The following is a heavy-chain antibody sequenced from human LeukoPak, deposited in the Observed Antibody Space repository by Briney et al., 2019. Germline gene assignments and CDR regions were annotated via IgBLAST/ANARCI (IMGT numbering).Heavy chain of an antibody. CDR3: ALGEYYDILTGYTSADAFDI. V-gene: IGHV3-30*03. CDR2: ISYDGSNK. Sequence: GGSLRLSCAASGFTFSSYGMHWVRQAPAKGLAWVAVISYDGSNKYYADSVKGRFTISRDNSKNTLYLQMNSLRAEDTAVYYCALGEYYDILTGYTSADAFDIWGQGTMVTVSS. CDR1: GFTFSSYG. J-gene: IGHJ3*02. D-gene: IGHD3-9*01.